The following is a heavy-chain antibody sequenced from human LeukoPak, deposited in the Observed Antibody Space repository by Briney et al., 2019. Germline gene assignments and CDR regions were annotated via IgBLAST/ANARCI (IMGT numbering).Heavy chain of an antibody. CDR2: INPNSGGT. Sequence: ASVKVSCKASGYTFTGYYMHWVRQAPGQGLEWMGWINPNSGGTNYAQKFQGWVTMTRDTSISTAYMELSRLRSDDTAVYYCARGGVSNWYYFDYWGQGTLVTVSS. J-gene: IGHJ4*02. CDR3: ARGGVSNWYYFDY. D-gene: IGHD6-13*01. V-gene: IGHV1-2*04. CDR1: GYTFTGYY.